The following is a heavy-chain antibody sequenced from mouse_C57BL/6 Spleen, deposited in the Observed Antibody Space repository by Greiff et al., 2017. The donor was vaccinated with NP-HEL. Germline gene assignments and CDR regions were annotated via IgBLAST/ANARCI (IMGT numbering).Heavy chain of an antibody. J-gene: IGHJ1*03. V-gene: IGHV5-4*01. CDR1: GFTLSSYA. CDR3: ARDPYYYGSSAGYFDV. CDR2: ISDGGSYT. Sequence: EVKLMESGGGLVKPGGSLKLSCAASGFTLSSYAMSWVRQTPEKRLEWVATISDGGSYTYYPDNVKGRFTISRDNAKNNLYLQMSHLKSEDTAMYYCARDPYYYGSSAGYFDVWGTGTTVTVSS. D-gene: IGHD1-1*01.